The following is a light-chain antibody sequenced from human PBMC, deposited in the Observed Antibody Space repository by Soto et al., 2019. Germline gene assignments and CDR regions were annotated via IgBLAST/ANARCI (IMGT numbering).Light chain of an antibody. CDR3: SAYTVSRTYV. Sequence: QSVLTQPRSVSGSPGQSVTISCTGTSGDVGGHDYVSWYQQHPGKAPQLIIYDVYDRPSGISYRFSGSKSGNTASLTISGLQGEDEADYYCSAYTVSRTYVFGTGTKVTVL. CDR2: DVY. J-gene: IGLJ1*01. V-gene: IGLV2-11*01. CDR1: SGDVGGHDY.